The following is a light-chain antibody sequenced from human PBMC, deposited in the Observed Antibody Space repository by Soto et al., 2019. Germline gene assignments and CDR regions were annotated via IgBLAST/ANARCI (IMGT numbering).Light chain of an antibody. CDR3: CSYTSSNTYG. Sequence: QSALTQPASVSGSPGQSITISCTGGSSDIGTYNYVSWYQQHPGKAPKVIIYDVINRPSGVSNRFSGSKSGNTASLTISGLRAEDEADYYCCSYTSSNTYGFGGGTKLTVL. CDR1: SSDIGTYNY. J-gene: IGLJ1*01. CDR2: DVI. V-gene: IGLV2-14*03.